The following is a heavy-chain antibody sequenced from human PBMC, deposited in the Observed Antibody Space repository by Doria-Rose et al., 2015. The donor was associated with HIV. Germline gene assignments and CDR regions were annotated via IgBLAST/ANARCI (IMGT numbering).Heavy chain of an antibody. J-gene: IGHJ4*02. CDR1: GVSLSSPGMG. V-gene: IGHV2-26*01. Sequence: QVTLKESGPVLVKPTETLTLTCTVSGVSLSSPGMGVSWIRQPPGKALEWPANIFSDDERSYNTSLKSRLTISRGTSKSQVVLTMTDMDPVDTATYYCARIKSSRWYHKYYFDFWGQGTLVIVSA. D-gene: IGHD6-13*01. CDR2: IFSDDER. CDR3: ARIKSSRWYHKYYFDF.